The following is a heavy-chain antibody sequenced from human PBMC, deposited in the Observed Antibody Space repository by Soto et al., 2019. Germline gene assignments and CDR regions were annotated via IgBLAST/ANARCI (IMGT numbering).Heavy chain of an antibody. D-gene: IGHD1-7*01. CDR1: GFTFDDYA. J-gene: IGHJ6*02. CDR2: ISWNSGSI. CDR3: AKDIGANYERMEGTYGMDV. Sequence: GGSLRLSCAASGFTFDDYAMHWGRQAPGKGLEWVSGISWNSGSIGYADSVKGRFTISRDNAKNSLYLQMNSLRAEDTALYYCAKDIGANYERMEGTYGMDVWGQGTTVTVSS. V-gene: IGHV3-9*01.